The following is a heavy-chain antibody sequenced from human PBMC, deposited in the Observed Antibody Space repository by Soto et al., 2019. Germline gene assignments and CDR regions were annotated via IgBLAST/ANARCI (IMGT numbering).Heavy chain of an antibody. D-gene: IGHD7-27*01. V-gene: IGHV1-18*01. J-gene: IGHJ4*02. CDR3: ARDPKTSGGQHWAFNYFDS. Sequence: ASVKVSCKASGYTFTSYGINWVRQAPGQGLEWMGWISGYNGNTMYAQKVQGRVTMTTDNSKSTLYLQVDSLRPEDAAVYYCARDPKTSGGQHWAFNYFDSWGQGTLVTVSP. CDR1: GYTFTSYG. CDR2: ISGYNGNT.